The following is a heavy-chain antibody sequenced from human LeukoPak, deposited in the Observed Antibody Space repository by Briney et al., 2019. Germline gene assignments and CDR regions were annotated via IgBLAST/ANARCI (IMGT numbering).Heavy chain of an antibody. D-gene: IGHD1-26*01. J-gene: IGHJ4*02. CDR2: IYSGGST. CDR1: GFTVSSNY. Sequence: GGSLRLSCAASGFTVSSNYMSWVRQAPGKGLEWVSVIYSGGSTYYADSVKGRFTISRDNSKNTLHLQMNSLRAEDTAVYYCAREYSGSSMGRLDYWGQGTLVTVSS. CDR3: AREYSGSSMGRLDY. V-gene: IGHV3-66*02.